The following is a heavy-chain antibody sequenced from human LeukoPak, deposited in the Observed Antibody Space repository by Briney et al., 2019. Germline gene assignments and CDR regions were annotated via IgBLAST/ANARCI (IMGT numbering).Heavy chain of an antibody. V-gene: IGHV4-34*01. CDR3: ARAIIAVAGQLDY. D-gene: IGHD6-19*01. Sequence: SETLSLTCAVCGGSFSGYYWSWIRQPPGKGLEWIGEINHSGSTNYNPSLKSRVTISVDTSKNQFSLKLSSVTAADTAVYYCARAIIAVAGQLDYWGQGTLVTVSS. CDR2: INHSGST. CDR1: GGSFSGYY. J-gene: IGHJ4*02.